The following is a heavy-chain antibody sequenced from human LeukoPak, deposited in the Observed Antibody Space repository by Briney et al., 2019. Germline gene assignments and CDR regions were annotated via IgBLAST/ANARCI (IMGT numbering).Heavy chain of an antibody. D-gene: IGHD3-10*01. V-gene: IGHV1-2*02. J-gene: IGHJ4*02. CDR3: ARVNYYGSGSRIFDY. CDR1: GYTFTGYY. CDR2: INPNSGGT. Sequence: ASVKVSCKASGYTFTGYYMHWVRQAPGQGLEWMGWINPNSGGTNYAQKFQGRVTMTRDTSISTAYMELSRLRSDDTAVYYCARVNYYGSGSRIFDYWGQGTLVTVSS.